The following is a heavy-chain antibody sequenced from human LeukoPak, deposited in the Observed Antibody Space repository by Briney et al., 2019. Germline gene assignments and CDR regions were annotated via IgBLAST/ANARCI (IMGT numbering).Heavy chain of an antibody. V-gene: IGHV1-69*13. CDR3: ARDYYDSSGYSDAFDI. CDR2: IIPIFGTA. Sequence: SVKVSCKASGGTFSSYAISWVRQAPGQGLEWMGGIIPIFGTANYAQKFQGRVTITADESTSTAYMELSSLRSEDTAVYYCARDYYDSSGYSDAFDIWGQGTMATVSS. J-gene: IGHJ3*02. D-gene: IGHD3-22*01. CDR1: GGTFSSYA.